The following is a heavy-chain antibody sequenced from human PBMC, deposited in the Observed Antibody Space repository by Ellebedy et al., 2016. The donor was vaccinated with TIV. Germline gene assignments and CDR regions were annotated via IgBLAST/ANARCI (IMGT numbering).Heavy chain of an antibody. CDR1: GFTFSSYA. Sequence: GESLKISXAASGFTFSSYAMSWVRQAPGKGLEWVSAISGSGGSTYYADSVKGRFTISRDNSKNTLYLQMNSLRAEDTAVYYCGYCSGGSHVYYYYYYGMDVWGQGTTVTVSS. D-gene: IGHD2-15*01. CDR3: GYCSGGSHVYYYYYYGMDV. V-gene: IGHV3-23*01. CDR2: ISGSGGST. J-gene: IGHJ6*02.